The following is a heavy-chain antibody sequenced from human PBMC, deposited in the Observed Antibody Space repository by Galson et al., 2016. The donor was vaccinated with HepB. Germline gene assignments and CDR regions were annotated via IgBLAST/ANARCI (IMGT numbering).Heavy chain of an antibody. D-gene: IGHD3-22*01. V-gene: IGHV1-58*01. Sequence: SVKVSCKASGFTFTGSGVQWLRQARGQRLEWIGWIVVVNGNTNYTQKFQERVTITRDRSTSTAYMELSSLRAEDTAVYYCAAVNYYFDTDGYSLWGQRTLVTVSP. CDR2: IVVVNGNT. CDR1: GFTFTGSG. CDR3: AAVNYYFDTDGYSL. J-gene: IGHJ4*02.